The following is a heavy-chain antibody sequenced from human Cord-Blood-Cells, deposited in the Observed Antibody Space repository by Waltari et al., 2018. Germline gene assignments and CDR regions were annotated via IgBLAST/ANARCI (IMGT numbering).Heavy chain of an antibody. V-gene: IGHV1-3*01. CDR1: GYTFTRYA. D-gene: IGHD1-26*01. CDR2: INAGNGNT. Sequence: QVQLVQSGAEVKKPGASVKVSCKASGYTFTRYAMHWVRQAPGQRLEWMGWINAGNGNTKYSQKFQGRVTITRDTSASTAYMELSSLRSEDTAVYYCARGRGKSGSYFDYWGQGTLVTVSS. CDR3: ARGRGKSGSYFDY. J-gene: IGHJ4*02.